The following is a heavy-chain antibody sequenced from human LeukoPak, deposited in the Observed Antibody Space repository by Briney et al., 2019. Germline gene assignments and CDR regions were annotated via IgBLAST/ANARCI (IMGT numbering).Heavy chain of an antibody. Sequence: GGSLRLSCAASGFTFTNYAMNWVRQAPEKGLEWVSTIHGGGDVTYYADSMKGRFTISRDNSRNTLYLQMNSLRAEDTAVYYCAKALSSSFYYFDLGGRGTLVTVSS. CDR1: GFTFTNYA. CDR2: IHGGGDVT. D-gene: IGHD3-16*02. J-gene: IGHJ2*01. V-gene: IGHV3-23*01. CDR3: AKALSSSFYYFDL.